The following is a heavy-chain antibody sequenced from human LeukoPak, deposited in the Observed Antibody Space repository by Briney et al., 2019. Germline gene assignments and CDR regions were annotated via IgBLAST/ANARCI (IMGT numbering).Heavy chain of an antibody. D-gene: IGHD3-10*01. CDR3: ARGHVLLWFGEGFSNWFDP. CDR1: GGSFSGYY. J-gene: IGHJ5*02. V-gene: IGHV4-34*01. Sequence: SETLSLTCAVYGGSFSGYYWSWIRQPPGKGLEWIGEINHSGSTNYNPSLKSRVTISVDTSKNQFSLKLSSVTAADTAVYYCARGHVLLWFGEGFSNWFDPWGQGTLVTVSS. CDR2: INHSGST.